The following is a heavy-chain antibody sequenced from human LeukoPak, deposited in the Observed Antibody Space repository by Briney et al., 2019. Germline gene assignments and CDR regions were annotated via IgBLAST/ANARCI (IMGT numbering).Heavy chain of an antibody. CDR1: GFTFSSYG. J-gene: IGHJ6*02. CDR2: ISYDGSNK. V-gene: IGHV3-30*18. Sequence: GGSLRLSCAASGFTFSSYGMHWVRQAPGKGLEWVAVISYDGSNKYYADSVKGRFTISRDNSKNTLYLQMNSLRAGDTAVYYCAKEGTTISWDYYYGMDVWGQGTTATVSS. D-gene: IGHD3-3*01. CDR3: AKEGTTISWDYYYGMDV.